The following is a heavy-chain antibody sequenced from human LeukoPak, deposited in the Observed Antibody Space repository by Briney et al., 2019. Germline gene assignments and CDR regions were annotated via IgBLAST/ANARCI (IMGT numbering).Heavy chain of an antibody. CDR3: ARDGVFGAAAGAIDY. CDR1: GYTFTSYY. Sequence: GASVKVSCKASGYTFTSYYVHWVRQAPGQGLEWMGIINPSGGSTSYAQKFQGRVTMTRDTSTSTVYMELSSLRSEDTAVYYCARDGVFGAAAGAIDYWGQGTLVTVSS. J-gene: IGHJ4*02. CDR2: INPSGGST. V-gene: IGHV1-46*01. D-gene: IGHD6-13*01.